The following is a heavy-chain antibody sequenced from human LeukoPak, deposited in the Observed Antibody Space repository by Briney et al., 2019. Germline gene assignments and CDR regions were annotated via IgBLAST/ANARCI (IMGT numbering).Heavy chain of an antibody. CDR3: AREADGGDSYSLGFDY. CDR2: ISYDGSNK. CDR1: GFTFSSYA. V-gene: IGHV3-30-3*01. J-gene: IGHJ4*02. D-gene: IGHD2-21*02. Sequence: GRSLRLSCAASGFTFSSYAMHWVRQAPGKGLEWVAVISYDGSNKYYADSVKGRFTISRDNSKNTLYLQMNSLRAEDTAVYYCAREADGGDSYSLGFDYWGQGTLVTVSS.